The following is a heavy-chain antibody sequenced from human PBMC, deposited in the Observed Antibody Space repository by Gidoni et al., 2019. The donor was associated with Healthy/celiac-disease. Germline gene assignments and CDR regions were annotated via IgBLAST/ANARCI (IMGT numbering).Heavy chain of an antibody. J-gene: IGHJ4*02. Sequence: QVQLVESVGVVVQPGRSLRLSCSASRFTFSRYAMHCVRQAPGKGLEWVAVISYDGSNKYYEDSVKGRFTISRDNSKNTLYLKMNSLRAEDTAVYYCARSSGSYYAEYYLDYWGQGTLVTVSS. D-gene: IGHD1-26*01. CDR3: ARSSGSYYAEYYLDY. CDR2: ISYDGSNK. V-gene: IGHV3-30-3*01. CDR1: RFTFSRYA.